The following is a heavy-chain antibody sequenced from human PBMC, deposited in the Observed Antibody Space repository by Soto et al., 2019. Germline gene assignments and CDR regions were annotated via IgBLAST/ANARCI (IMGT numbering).Heavy chain of an antibody. V-gene: IGHV3-23*01. Sequence: GGSLRLSCTASGFTLQNYAMAWVRQAPGKGLEWVSTLIGGHYGTAYSYSVKGRFTVSRDNSKDTVNLLMNSLRDDDSAMYYCARSRNSAVADSFDFWGQGTLVTVSS. CDR2: LIGGHYGT. CDR3: ARSRNSAVADSFDF. J-gene: IGHJ4*02. CDR1: GFTLQNYA. D-gene: IGHD1-26*01.